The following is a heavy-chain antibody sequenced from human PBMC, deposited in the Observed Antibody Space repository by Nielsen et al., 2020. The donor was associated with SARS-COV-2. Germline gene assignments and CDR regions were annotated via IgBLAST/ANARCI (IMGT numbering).Heavy chain of an antibody. CDR1: GGSISSYY. CDR3: ARRSRGDYGAYYYYYMDV. Sequence: SETLSLTCTVSGGSISSYYWSWIRQPPGKGLEWIGYIYYSGSTNYNPSLKSRVTISVDTSKNQFSLKLSSVTAADTAVYYCARRSRGDYGAYYYYYMDVWGKGTTVTVSS. CDR2: IYYSGST. J-gene: IGHJ6*03. V-gene: IGHV4-59*08. D-gene: IGHD4-17*01.